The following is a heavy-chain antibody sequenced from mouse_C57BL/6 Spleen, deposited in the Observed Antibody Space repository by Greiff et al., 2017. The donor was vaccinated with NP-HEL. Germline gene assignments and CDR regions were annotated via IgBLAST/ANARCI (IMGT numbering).Heavy chain of an antibody. CDR2: INPYNGGT. V-gene: IGHV1-19*01. CDR1: GYTFTDYY. CDR3: ARAGLGILTGDY. Sequence: VQLQQSGPVLVKPGASVKMSCKASGYTFTDYYMNWVKQSHGKSLEWIGVINPYNGGTSYNQKFKGKATLTVDKSSSTAYMELNSLTSEDSAVYYCARAGLGILTGDYWGQGTTLTVSS. J-gene: IGHJ2*01.